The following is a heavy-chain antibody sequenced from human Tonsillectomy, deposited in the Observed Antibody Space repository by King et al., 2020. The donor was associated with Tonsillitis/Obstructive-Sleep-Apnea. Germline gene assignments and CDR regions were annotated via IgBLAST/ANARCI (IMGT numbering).Heavy chain of an antibody. CDR1: GGSINSGGYY. V-gene: IGHV4-31*03. J-gene: IGHJ4*02. CDR2: IYYSGST. D-gene: IGHD4-17*01. Sequence: MQLQESGPGLVKPSQTLSLTCTVSGGSINSGGYYWSWIRQHPGKGLEWIGYIYYSGSTYYNPSLKSRVTISLDTSKNQFSLKLSSVTPAGTAVYYCAGGTTVKSFDYWGQGTLVTVSS. CDR3: AGGTTVKSFDY.